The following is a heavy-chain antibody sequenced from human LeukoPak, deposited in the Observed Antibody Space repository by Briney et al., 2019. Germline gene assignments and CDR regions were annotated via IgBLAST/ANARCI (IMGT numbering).Heavy chain of an antibody. D-gene: IGHD1-26*01. CDR1: GDSINSCSYF. CDR2: ISYGGST. V-gene: IGHV4-39*01. Sequence: SETLSLTCTVSGDSINSCSYFWGWIRQPPGKGLEWIGSISYGGSTYYNPSLKSRVTLSVDRSKSQFSLQLSSVTAADTAVYYCASSQTGTYLRFDYWGQGTLVTVSS. CDR3: ASSQTGTYLRFDY. J-gene: IGHJ4*02.